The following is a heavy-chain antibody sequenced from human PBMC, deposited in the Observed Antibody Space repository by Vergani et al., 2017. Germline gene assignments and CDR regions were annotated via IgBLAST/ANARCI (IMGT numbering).Heavy chain of an antibody. V-gene: IGHV4-34*01. CDR2: INHSGST. J-gene: IGHJ3*02. Sequence: QVQLQQWGAGLLKPSETLPLTCAVYGGSFSGYYWSWIRQPPGKGLEWIGEINHSGSTNYNPSLKSRVTISVDTSKNQFSLKLSSVTAADTAVYYCARAPLYRYCSSTXCYRVARSLDAFDIWGQGTMVTVSS. CDR1: GGSFSGYY. D-gene: IGHD2-2*02. CDR3: ARAPLYRYCSSTXCYRVARSLDAFDI.